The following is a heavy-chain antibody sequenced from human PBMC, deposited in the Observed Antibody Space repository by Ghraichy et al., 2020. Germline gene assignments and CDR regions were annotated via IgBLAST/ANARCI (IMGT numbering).Heavy chain of an antibody. J-gene: IGHJ3*02. V-gene: IGHV3-21*01. CDR1: GFTFSSNT. CDR2: ITSPSSYI. CDR3: ARGYCSSSRCFWGASQSAIEI. Sequence: GGSLRLSCAASGFTFSSNTMHWVRQAPGKGLEWVASITSPSSYIYYADSVKGRFTVSRDNAKNSLYLQMDSLRGEDTAIYYCARGYCSSSRCFWGASQSAIEIWGQGTLVTVSS. D-gene: IGHD2-2*01.